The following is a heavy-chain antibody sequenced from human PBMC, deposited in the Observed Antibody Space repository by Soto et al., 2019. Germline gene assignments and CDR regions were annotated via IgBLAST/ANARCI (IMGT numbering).Heavy chain of an antibody. V-gene: IGHV4-39*01. CDR2: IYYSGST. J-gene: IGHJ4*02. Sequence: TSESLSLTCTVSGGSISSSSHYWGWIRQPPGKGLEWIGSIYYSGSTYYNPSLKSRVTISVDTSKNQFSLKLSSVTAADTAVYYCFHSLLAVAGPHYFDYWGQGTLVTVSS. CDR1: GGSISSSSHY. CDR3: FHSLLAVAGPHYFDY. D-gene: IGHD6-19*01.